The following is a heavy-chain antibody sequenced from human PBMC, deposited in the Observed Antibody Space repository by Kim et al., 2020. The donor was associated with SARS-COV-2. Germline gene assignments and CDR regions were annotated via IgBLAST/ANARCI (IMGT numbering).Heavy chain of an antibody. V-gene: IGHV3-74*01. CDR3: ARDGLSKSLRYGWFDP. Sequence: SVKGRFTISRDNAKNTLYLQMNSLRAEDTAVYYCARDGLSKSLRYGWFDPWCQGTLVTVSS. D-gene: IGHD3-16*01. J-gene: IGHJ5*02.